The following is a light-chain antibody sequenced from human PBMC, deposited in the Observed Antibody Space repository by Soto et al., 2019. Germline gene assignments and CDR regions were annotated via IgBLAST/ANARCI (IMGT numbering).Light chain of an antibody. CDR3: CSFAVGSTLV. CDR2: EGS. V-gene: IGLV2-23*01. Sequence: QSVLTQPRSVSGSPGQSVTISCTGTSSDVGTYTYVSWYQQHPGKAPKLIIYEGSKRPSGVSNRFSGSKSGNTASLTISGLQAEDEADYYCCSFAVGSTLVFGGGTKVTVL. J-gene: IGLJ2*01. CDR1: SSDVGTYTY.